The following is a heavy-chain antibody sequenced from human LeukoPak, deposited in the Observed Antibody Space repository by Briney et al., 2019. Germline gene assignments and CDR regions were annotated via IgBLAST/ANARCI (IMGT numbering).Heavy chain of an antibody. J-gene: IGHJ4*02. D-gene: IGHD5-24*01. Sequence: GESLKISCKGSGYSFTSFWIGWVRQMAGKGLEWMGIIYPGDSDTKYSPSFQGQVTISADRSISTAYLQWSSLKASDTAIYYCARHFGLGPGYNYYFDYWGQGTLLTVSS. CDR2: IYPGDSDT. CDR3: ARHFGLGPGYNYYFDY. CDR1: GYSFTSFW. V-gene: IGHV5-51*01.